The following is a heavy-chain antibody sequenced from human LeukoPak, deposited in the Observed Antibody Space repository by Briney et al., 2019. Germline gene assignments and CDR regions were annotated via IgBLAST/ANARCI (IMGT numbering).Heavy chain of an antibody. CDR3: ARTQEAGYNSGWYDSYYYYYMDV. D-gene: IGHD6-19*01. V-gene: IGHV4-4*02. J-gene: IGHJ6*03. Sequence: PSGTLSLTCTVSSGSIFSSNWWSWVRQPPGKGLEWIGQIFHSGSTSYSPSLKSRVTISVDKSKNQFSLKLSSVTAADTAVYYCARTQEAGYNSGWYDSYYYYYMDVWGKGTTVTISS. CDR2: IFHSGST. CDR1: SGSIFSSNW.